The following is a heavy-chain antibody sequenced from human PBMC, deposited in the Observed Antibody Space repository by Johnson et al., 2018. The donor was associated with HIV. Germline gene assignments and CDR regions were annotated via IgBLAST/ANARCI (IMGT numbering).Heavy chain of an antibody. Sequence: VQLVESGGGLVQPGGSLRLSCAASGFTFINAWMHWVRQAPGKGLEWVAVISYDGSNKYYADSVKGRFTISRDNSKNTLYLQMNSLRAEDTAVYYCARGEEEQLGDAFDIWGQGTMVTVSS. CDR2: ISYDGSNK. V-gene: IGHV3-30-3*01. D-gene: IGHD6-6*01. CDR3: ARGEEEQLGDAFDI. J-gene: IGHJ3*02. CDR1: GFTFINAW.